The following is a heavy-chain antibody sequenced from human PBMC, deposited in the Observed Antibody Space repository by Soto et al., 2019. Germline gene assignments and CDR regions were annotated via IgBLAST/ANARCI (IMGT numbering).Heavy chain of an antibody. J-gene: IGHJ6*02. V-gene: IGHV3-23*01. CDR3: ARKGSYFAYGMDV. CDR2: ISGSGGST. D-gene: IGHD3-10*01. Sequence: GSLRHRWRASGGTCISYAMSCILQAPGKGLEWVSTISGSGGSTYYADSVKGRFTIARDNSKNTLYLQMNSLRAEDTAVYYCARKGSYFAYGMDVWGQGTTVTVSS. CDR1: GGTCISYA.